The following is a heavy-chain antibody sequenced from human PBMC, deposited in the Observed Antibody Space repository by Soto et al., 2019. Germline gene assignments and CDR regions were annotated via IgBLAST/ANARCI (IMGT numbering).Heavy chain of an antibody. J-gene: IGHJ4*01. CDR1: GYTFTSYG. CDR3: ARDTYSYGSGAYDY. Sequence: QVQLVQSGAEVKKPGASVKVSCKASGYTFTSYGISWVRQAPGQGLEWMGWISAYNGNTNYAQKLPGRVTMTTDTXXSTAHMNLRRLEADETAVYYCARDTYSYGSGAYDYWGHGTLVTVSS. D-gene: IGHD3-10*01. V-gene: IGHV1-18*01. CDR2: ISAYNGNT.